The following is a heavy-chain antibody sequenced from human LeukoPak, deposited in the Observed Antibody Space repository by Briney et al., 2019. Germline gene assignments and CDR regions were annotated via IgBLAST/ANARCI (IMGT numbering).Heavy chain of an antibody. CDR2: IYSGGKT. Sequence: GGSLRLSCAASGFTFSNYWMSWVRQAPGKGLEWVSVIYSGGKTFYADSVKGRFTISRDNSKNTLYLQMNSLRAEDTAVYYCARGDPGAYWGQGTLVTVSS. D-gene: IGHD2-21*02. V-gene: IGHV3-53*01. J-gene: IGHJ4*02. CDR3: ARGDPGAY. CDR1: GFTFSNYW.